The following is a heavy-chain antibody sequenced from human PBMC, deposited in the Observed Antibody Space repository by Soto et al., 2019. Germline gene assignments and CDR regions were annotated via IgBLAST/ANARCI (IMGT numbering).Heavy chain of an antibody. J-gene: IGHJ4*02. CDR2: IWNDGSNK. Sequence: GGPLRHACEAAGFSINGFGMHWVSKDPGKGLEWVAIIWNDGSNKYYADSVKGRFTISRDNSRNTLYLEMNSLRAEDTAEYYCARDGVGATAYFGYLDYWGQGSQVTVSS. CDR3: ARDGVGATAYFGYLDY. CDR1: GFSINGFG. V-gene: IGHV3-33*01. D-gene: IGHD1-26*01.